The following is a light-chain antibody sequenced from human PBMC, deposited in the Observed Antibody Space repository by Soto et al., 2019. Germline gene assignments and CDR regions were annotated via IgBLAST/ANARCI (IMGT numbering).Light chain of an antibody. V-gene: IGLV2-8*01. CDR2: EVS. CDR3: SSYAGSNNVV. J-gene: IGLJ2*01. CDR1: SSDVCGYNY. Sequence: QSVLSQPPSASGSPGQSVTISCTGTSSDVCGYNYVSWYQQHPGKAPKLMIYEVSKRPSGVPDRFSGSKSGNTASLTVSGLQAEDDSDYYCSSYAGSNNVVFGGGTKLTVL.